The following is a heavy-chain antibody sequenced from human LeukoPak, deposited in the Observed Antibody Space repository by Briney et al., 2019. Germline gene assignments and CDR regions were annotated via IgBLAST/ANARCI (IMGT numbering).Heavy chain of an antibody. J-gene: IGHJ5*02. CDR3: ARAAYYYDSSGYSFDP. CDR1: GYTFTGYY. CDR2: INPNSGGT. Sequence: ASVKVSCKASGYTFTGYYMHWVRQAPGQGLEWMRRINPNSGGTNYAQKFQGRVTMTRDTSISTAYMELSRLRSDDTAVYYCARAAYYYDSSGYSFDPWGQGTLVTVSS. D-gene: IGHD3-22*01. V-gene: IGHV1-2*06.